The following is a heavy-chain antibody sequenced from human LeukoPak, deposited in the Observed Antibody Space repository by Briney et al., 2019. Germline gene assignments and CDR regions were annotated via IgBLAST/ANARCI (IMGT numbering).Heavy chain of an antibody. D-gene: IGHD2-15*01. J-gene: IGHJ3*02. CDR1: GYTFTSYY. CDR3: ARGLLGWSGGSCYPIVALHM. V-gene: IGHV1-46*01. Sequence: ASVTLSRNASGYTFTSYYMPWVWHAPGQGLEWMGIINPSGGSTSYAQKFQGRVTMTTDTSTSAVYVELRSVRSEDTAVYYCARGLLGWSGGSCYPIVALHMRGQGTMLTVSS. CDR2: INPSGGST.